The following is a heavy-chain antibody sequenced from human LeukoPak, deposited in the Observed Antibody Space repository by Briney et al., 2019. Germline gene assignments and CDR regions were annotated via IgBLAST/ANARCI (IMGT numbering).Heavy chain of an antibody. CDR2: IYYSGST. Sequence: SQTLSLTCTVSGGSISSGGYYWSWIRQPPGKGLEWIGYIYYSGSTNYNPSLKSRVTISVDTSKNQFSLKLSSVTAADTAVYYCAREKVGLLDYFDYWGQGTLVTVSS. V-gene: IGHV4-61*08. CDR3: AREKVGLLDYFDY. J-gene: IGHJ4*02. CDR1: GGSISSGGYY. D-gene: IGHD3-22*01.